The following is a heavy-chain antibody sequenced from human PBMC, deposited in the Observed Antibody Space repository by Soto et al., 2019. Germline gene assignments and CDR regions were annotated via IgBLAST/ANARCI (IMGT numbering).Heavy chain of an antibody. CDR2: ISGSGGAP. CDR3: AMGMAAAGPLDY. Sequence: VGSLRLSCAASGFTFSSSAMSWVRQAPGRGLEWFSTISGSGGAPYYADSVKGRFTISRDNSKNTLYLVLNSLRAEDTAVYYCAMGMAAAGPLDYWGQGTLVTVSS. CDR1: GFTFSSSA. J-gene: IGHJ4*02. D-gene: IGHD6-13*01. V-gene: IGHV3-23*01.